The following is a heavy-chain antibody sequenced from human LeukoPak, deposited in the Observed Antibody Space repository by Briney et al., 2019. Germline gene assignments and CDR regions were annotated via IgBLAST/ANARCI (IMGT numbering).Heavy chain of an antibody. CDR1: GFTFSSYG. CDR3: AKGARYDSSGYHPSFFDY. D-gene: IGHD3-22*01. CDR2: ISYDGSNK. J-gene: IGHJ4*02. Sequence: PGGSLRLSCAASGFTFSSYGMHRVRQAPGKGLEWVAVISYDGSNKYYADSVKGRFTISRDNSKNTLYLQMNSLRAEDTAVYYCAKGARYDSSGYHPSFFDYWGQGTLVTVSS. V-gene: IGHV3-30*18.